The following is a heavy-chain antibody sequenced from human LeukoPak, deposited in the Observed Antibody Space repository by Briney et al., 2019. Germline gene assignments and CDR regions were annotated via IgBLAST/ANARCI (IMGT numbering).Heavy chain of an antibody. CDR2: IYPGDSDT. D-gene: IGHD3-10*01. V-gene: IGHV5-51*01. J-gene: IGHJ5*02. CDR1: GYSFTSYW. Sequence: GESLKISCKGSGYSFTSYWISWVRQMPGKGLEWMGIIYPGDSDTRYSPSFQGQVTISADKSISTAYLQWSSLKASDTAMYYCARRITMVPGVSNWFDPWGQGTLVTVSS. CDR3: ARRITMVPGVSNWFDP.